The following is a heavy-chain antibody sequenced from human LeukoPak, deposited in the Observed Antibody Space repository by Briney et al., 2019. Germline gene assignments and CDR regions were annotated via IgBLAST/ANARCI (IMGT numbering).Heavy chain of an antibody. CDR1: GYTFTDYY. J-gene: IGHJ5*02. CDR2: INPNSGGT. D-gene: IGHD5-12*01. V-gene: IGHV1-2*02. CDR3: ARYAHNGYEFHVWFDP. Sequence: ASVKVSCKASGYTFTDYYIHWVRQAPGQWLEWMGWINPNSGGTKYAQKFQGRVTMATDTSISTAYMEMSRLTSDDTAVYYCARYAHNGYEFHVWFDPWGQGALVTVSS.